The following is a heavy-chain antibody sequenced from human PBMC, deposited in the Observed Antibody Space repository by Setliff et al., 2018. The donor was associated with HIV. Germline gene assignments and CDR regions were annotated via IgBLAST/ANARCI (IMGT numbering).Heavy chain of an antibody. D-gene: IGHD3-22*01. V-gene: IGHV4-39*07. CDR3: ARILLYDSSAYFVNAFDI. Sequence: PSQTLSLTCAVSGGSISSSNYWSWIRQPPGKGLEWIGSIYYSGSTYYNPSLKSRVTISVDTSKNQFYLKLSSVTAADTAVYYCARILLYDSSAYFVNAFDIWGQGTVVTVSS. CDR2: IYYSGST. J-gene: IGHJ3*02. CDR1: GGSISSSNY.